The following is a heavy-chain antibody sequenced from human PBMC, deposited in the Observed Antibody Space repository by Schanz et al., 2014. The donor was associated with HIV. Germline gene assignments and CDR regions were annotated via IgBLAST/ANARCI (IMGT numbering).Heavy chain of an antibody. V-gene: IGHV4-31*03. J-gene: IGHJ4*02. CDR1: GGSVSSGSYY. CDR2: IYYSGVT. CDR3: ARGSGLDY. Sequence: QVQLQESGPGLVKSSETLSLTCTVSGGSVSSGSYYWSWIRQPPGKGLEWLGYIYYSGVTYYNPSLRSRITMSIDTSKNQFSLKLSFVTAADTGVYYCARGSGLDYWGQGTQVTVSS. D-gene: IGHD1-1*01.